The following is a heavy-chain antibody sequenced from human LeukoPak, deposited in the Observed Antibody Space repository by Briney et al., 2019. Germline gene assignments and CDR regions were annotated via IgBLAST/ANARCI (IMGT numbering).Heavy chain of an antibody. Sequence: GGSLRLSCAASGFTYRNYEMNWVRQAPGKGLEWVAYISGSGSATFYADSVKGRFHISRDNAKNFLNLQMNSLRAEDTAVYYCARRPHDYYDSSGYYYFDYWGQGTLVTVSS. D-gene: IGHD3-22*01. J-gene: IGHJ4*02. CDR2: ISGSGSAT. V-gene: IGHV3-48*03. CDR1: GFTYRNYE. CDR3: ARRPHDYYDSSGYYYFDY.